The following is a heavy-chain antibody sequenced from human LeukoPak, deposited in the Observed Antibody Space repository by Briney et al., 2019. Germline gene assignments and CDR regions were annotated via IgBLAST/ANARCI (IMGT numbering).Heavy chain of an antibody. CDR3: ARHVYGEYGPGDY. J-gene: IGHJ4*02. CDR1: GDSFSSSSHY. CDR2: IRNSGNT. D-gene: IGHD4-17*01. V-gene: IGHV4-39*01. Sequence: PSETLSLTCTVSGDSFSSSSHYWGWLRQPPGRGLEWIGSIRNSGNTYYSPSLKSRVTISVDTSKNQFSLKLSSVTAADTAVYYCARHVYGEYGPGDYWGQGILVTVSS.